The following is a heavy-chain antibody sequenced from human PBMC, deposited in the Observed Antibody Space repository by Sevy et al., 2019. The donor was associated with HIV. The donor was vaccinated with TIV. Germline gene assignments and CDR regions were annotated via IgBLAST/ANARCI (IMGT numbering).Heavy chain of an antibody. CDR2: IHYSRTT. Sequence: SETLSLTWTVSGGSISGGNYFWSWIRQSPGKGLEWIGYIHYSRTTNYDPSLKSRVTISVDTSKNQFSLKLRSVTAADTAVYYCARDSGNYPYYFDYWGQGPLVTVSS. V-gene: IGHV4-61*01. CDR1: GGSISGGNYF. J-gene: IGHJ4*01. CDR3: ARDSGNYPYYFDY. D-gene: IGHD1-26*01.